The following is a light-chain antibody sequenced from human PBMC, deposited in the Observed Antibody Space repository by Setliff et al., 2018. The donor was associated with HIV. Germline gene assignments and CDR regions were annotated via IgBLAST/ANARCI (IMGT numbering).Light chain of an antibody. CDR2: DNN. V-gene: IGLV1-40*01. CDR3: QSYDTSLNIYV. CDR1: SSDIGAGYD. J-gene: IGLJ1*01. Sequence: QSALPQPPSVSGAPGQRVTISCTGSSSDIGAGYDEHWYQHLPGAAPKLLLYDNNTRPSGVPDRFSGSKSGTSASLAITGLQAEDEADYYCQSYDTSLNIYVFGTGTKVTVL.